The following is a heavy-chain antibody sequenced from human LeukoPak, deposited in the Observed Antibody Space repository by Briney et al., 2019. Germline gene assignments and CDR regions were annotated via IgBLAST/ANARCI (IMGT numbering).Heavy chain of an antibody. Sequence: SVKVSCKASGGTFSSYSINWVRQAPGQGLEWMGGIIPVFGTANYAQKFQGRVTITADKSTSAAYMELSSLRSEDTAVYYCAGLSSPLNLRCWYFDLWGRGTLVTVSS. D-gene: IGHD3-10*01. J-gene: IGHJ2*01. CDR3: AGLSSPLNLRCWYFDL. CDR2: IIPVFGTA. V-gene: IGHV1-69*06. CDR1: GGTFSSYS.